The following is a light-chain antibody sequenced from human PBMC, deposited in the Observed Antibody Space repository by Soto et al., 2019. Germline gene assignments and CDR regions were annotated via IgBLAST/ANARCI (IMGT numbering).Light chain of an antibody. CDR2: DAS. CDR3: QQRTNWA. Sequence: EIVLTQSPATLSLSPGERVTLTCRASQSVGTYLAWYQQKPGQAPRLLIYDASTRATGIPARFSGSGSGTDFTLTINSLEPEDFAVHYCQQRTNWAFGQGTKVEIK. V-gene: IGKV3-11*01. CDR1: QSVGTY. J-gene: IGKJ1*01.